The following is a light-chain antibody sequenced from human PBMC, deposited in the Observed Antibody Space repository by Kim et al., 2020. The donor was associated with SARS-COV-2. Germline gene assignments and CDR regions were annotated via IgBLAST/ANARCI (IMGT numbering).Light chain of an antibody. CDR3: SAWDTGLNGYV. J-gene: IGLJ1*01. CDR2: RDN. Sequence: RQTDTLTCTENSNTVGNRGAAWLQQRQGQPPKLLSYRDNNRPSGVSERFSASRSGNTASLTITGLQPEDEADYYCSAWDTGLNGYVFGTGTKSPS. CDR1: SNTVGNRG. V-gene: IGLV10-54*01.